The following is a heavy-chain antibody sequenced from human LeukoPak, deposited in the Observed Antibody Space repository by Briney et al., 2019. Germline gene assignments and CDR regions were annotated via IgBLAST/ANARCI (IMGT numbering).Heavy chain of an antibody. CDR2: ISGSGGST. CDR1: GFTFSGYA. CDR3: AKDPNGSGPDFDY. Sequence: GGSLRLSCAASGFTFSGYAMTWVRQAPGKGLKWVSGISGSGGSTNYADSVKGRFTISRDNSKDTLYLQMNSLRAEDTAVYYCAKDPNGSGPDFDYWGQGTLVTVSS. V-gene: IGHV3-23*01. D-gene: IGHD3-10*01. J-gene: IGHJ4*02.